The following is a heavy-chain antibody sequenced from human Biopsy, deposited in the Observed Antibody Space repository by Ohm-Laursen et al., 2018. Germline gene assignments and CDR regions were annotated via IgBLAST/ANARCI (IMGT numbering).Heavy chain of an antibody. V-gene: IGHV1-46*01. J-gene: IGHJ4*02. Sequence: ASVKDSCKVSGYTFTTYYMHWVRQAPGQGLEWMGIINPGGNSTAYTQNFQGRVTMAWDTSTTTVYMELSSLRSEDTAVYYCVLASFDYWGQGTLVTVPS. CDR1: GYTFTTYY. CDR2: INPGGNST. CDR3: VLASFDY.